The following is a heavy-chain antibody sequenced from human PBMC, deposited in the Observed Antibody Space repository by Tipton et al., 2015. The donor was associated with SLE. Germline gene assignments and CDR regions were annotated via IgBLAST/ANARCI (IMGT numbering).Heavy chain of an antibody. D-gene: IGHD4-17*01. J-gene: IGHJ4*02. CDR2: IIDGGTT. V-gene: IGHV3-23*01. Sequence: SLRLSCSASGFSFRNYAMHWVRQAPGKGLEWVSSIIDGGTTYYTDSVKGRFTISRDNSKNTLYLQMNSLRAEDTAVYYCAKRPVTTATVYFDYWGQGTLVTVSS. CDR3: AKRPVTTATVYFDY. CDR1: GFSFRNYA.